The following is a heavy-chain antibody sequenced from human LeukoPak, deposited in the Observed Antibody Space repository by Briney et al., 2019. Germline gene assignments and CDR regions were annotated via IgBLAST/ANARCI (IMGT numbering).Heavy chain of an antibody. V-gene: IGHV3-74*01. CDR2: ITTDETT. Sequence: GGALTLSCAASGFPFSVSWMHWFRQVPAKGLVWVSRITTDETTTYADSVRGRFSISRDNAKNTVYLQMNSLRVEDTAVYYCAKDWFATTDYWGQGILVTVSS. J-gene: IGHJ4*02. CDR3: AKDWFATTDY. CDR1: GFPFSVSW. D-gene: IGHD1/OR15-1a*01.